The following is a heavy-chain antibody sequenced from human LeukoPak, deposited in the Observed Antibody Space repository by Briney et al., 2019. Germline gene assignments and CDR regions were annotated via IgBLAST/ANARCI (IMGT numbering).Heavy chain of an antibody. CDR1: GASISGYN. CDR2: VSSRGTT. D-gene: IGHD2-2*01. Sequence: PSETLSLTCTVSGASISGYNCDWVRQPAGKGLEWIGHVSSRGTTSYNPSLKSRVTMSVDTSKNQFSLKLSSVTAADTAVYYCARDSIVVVPWDAFDIWGQGTMVTVSS. V-gene: IGHV4-4*07. CDR3: ARDSIVVVPWDAFDI. J-gene: IGHJ3*02.